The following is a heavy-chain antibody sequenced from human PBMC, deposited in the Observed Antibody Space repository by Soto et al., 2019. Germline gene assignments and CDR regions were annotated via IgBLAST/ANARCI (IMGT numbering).Heavy chain of an antibody. CDR3: VRRTGGATSNTWFDY. Sequence: EVQLLDSGGGLVQPGGSLRLSCAASGFSFSNHAMSWVRQAPGKGLEWVSTISASAVGTYYADSVKGRFIISRDSSRNTLYLQMNSLRAEDTAVYYCVRRTGGATSNTWFDYWGQGTLVTVSS. CDR1: GFSFSNHA. CDR2: ISASAVGT. V-gene: IGHV3-23*01. D-gene: IGHD1-26*01. J-gene: IGHJ4*02.